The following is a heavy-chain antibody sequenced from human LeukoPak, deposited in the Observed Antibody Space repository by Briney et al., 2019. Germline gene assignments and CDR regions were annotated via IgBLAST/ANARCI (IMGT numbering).Heavy chain of an antibody. J-gene: IGHJ4*02. CDR2: FYTSGGT. CDR3: TRGAPGIAARADC. Sequence: SETLSHTCSVSGGSISNYYWSWIRQPAGKGLEWIGRFYTSGGTRYNPSLESRVAMSVDASKNQFFLKLTSVTAADTAVYYCTRGAPGIAARADCWGQGTLVTVSS. V-gene: IGHV4-4*07. CDR1: GGSISNYY. D-gene: IGHD6-13*01.